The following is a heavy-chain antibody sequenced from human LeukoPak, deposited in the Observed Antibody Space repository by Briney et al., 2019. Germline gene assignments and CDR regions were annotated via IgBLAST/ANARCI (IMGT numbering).Heavy chain of an antibody. D-gene: IGHD5-18*01. CDR3: ATVTNGYSYSDY. J-gene: IGHJ4*02. Sequence: ASVKVSCKVSGYTLTELSMHWVRQAPGKGLEWMGGFDPEDGETIYAQKFQGRVTMTEDTSTDTAYMELSSLRSEDTAVYYCATVTNGYSYSDYWGQGTLVTVSS. CDR1: GYTLTELS. CDR2: FDPEDGET. V-gene: IGHV1-24*01.